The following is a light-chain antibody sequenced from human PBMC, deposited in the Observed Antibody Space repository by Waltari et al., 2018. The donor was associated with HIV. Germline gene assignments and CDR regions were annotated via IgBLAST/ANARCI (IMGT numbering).Light chain of an antibody. V-gene: IGKV3-15*01. CDR1: QRISSN. CDR3: QQYNNFPLT. Sequence: EIVMTQSPATLSVSPGERVTLSCRASQRISSNLVWYQQKPGQAPRPLIYRASSRATGIPARLSGSGSGTEFTLTISSLQSEDFALYYCQQYNNFPLTFGGGTKVEIK. CDR2: RAS. J-gene: IGKJ4*01.